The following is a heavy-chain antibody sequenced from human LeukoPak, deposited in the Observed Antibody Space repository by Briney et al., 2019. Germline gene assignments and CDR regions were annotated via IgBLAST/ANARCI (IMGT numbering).Heavy chain of an antibody. CDR1: GCGLPTYW. Sequence: GGYPKTSLQGSGCGLPTYWIARVRQMPGKGLGGMGIIYPDESNIRYSPSFQGQVTISADQSISTAYLQWSSLAASDTAMYYCARPPSRGYSSSFEYWGQGPLVTVSS. J-gene: IGHJ4*02. CDR3: ARPPSRGYSSSFEY. V-gene: IGHV5-51*01. CDR2: IYPDESNI. D-gene: IGHD2-2*03.